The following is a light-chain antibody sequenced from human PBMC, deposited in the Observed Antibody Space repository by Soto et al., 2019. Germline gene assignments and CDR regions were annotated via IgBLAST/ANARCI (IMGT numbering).Light chain of an antibody. CDR1: QSVSSN. CDR2: GAS. CDR3: QQYNKWPPYT. V-gene: IGKV3-15*01. Sequence: EIVMTQSPATLSVSPGERATLSCRASQSVSSNLAWYQQKPGQAPRLLIYGASTRATGIPARFSGSGSVTEFTLTIRSLQSEDFAVYYCQQYNKWPPYTFGQGTKLEIK. J-gene: IGKJ2*01.